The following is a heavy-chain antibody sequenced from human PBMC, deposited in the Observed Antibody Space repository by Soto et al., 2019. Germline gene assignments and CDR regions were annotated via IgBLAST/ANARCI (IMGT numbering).Heavy chain of an antibody. CDR2: IYPDDSQT. J-gene: IGHJ5*02. D-gene: IGHD3-16*01. CDR1: GYRFFDYW. CDR3: ARFGGPALSHNWFDA. Sequence: DVQLVQSGAEVKKPGESLKISCQGYGYRFFDYWIGGVRQTPDKGLEWMGIIYPDDSQTIYSPSFQDHVTFSAGRSITAAYLQWSSLKASDGGLYYCARFGGPALSHNWFDAWGQGTLVTVSS. V-gene: IGHV5-51*03.